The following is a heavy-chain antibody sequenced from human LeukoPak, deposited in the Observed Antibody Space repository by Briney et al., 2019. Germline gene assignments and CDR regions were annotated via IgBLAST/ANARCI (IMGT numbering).Heavy chain of an antibody. D-gene: IGHD3-10*01. Sequence: GGSLRLSCAASGFTFGSYWMGWVRQAPGKGLEWVANINQDGSEMYYVHSVKGRFTISRDNAKKSLYLQMSSLRVEDTAVYHCAVPLWVGEQVRFDPWGQGTLVTVPS. J-gene: IGHJ5*02. V-gene: IGHV3-7*05. CDR3: AVPLWVGEQVRFDP. CDR2: INQDGSEM. CDR1: GFTFGSYW.